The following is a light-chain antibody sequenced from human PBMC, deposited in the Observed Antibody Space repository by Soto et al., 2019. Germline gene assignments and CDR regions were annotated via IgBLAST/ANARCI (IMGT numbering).Light chain of an antibody. J-gene: IGLJ1*01. CDR1: SSDVGRYDF. CDR3: SSCTTSSTFV. Sequence: QSLLAQPASVSGSSGQSITISCTGTSSDVGRYDFVSWFQQHPGKAPKLMIYDVSIRPSGVSDHFSGSKSGNTASLTISGLQAEDEADYYCSSCTTSSTFVFGTGTKVTVL. CDR2: DVS. V-gene: IGLV2-14*01.